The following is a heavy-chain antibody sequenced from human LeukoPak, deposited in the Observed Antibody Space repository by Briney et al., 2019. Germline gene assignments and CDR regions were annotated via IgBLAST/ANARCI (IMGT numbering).Heavy chain of an antibody. V-gene: IGHV1-46*01. CDR1: GYTFTSYY. CDR3: ARERWSRDGYKGDAAFDI. Sequence: ASVKVSCKASGYTFTSYYMHWVRQAPGQGLEWMGIINPSGGSTSYAQKFQGRVTMTRDMSTSTVYMELSSLRSEDTAVYYCARERWSRDGYKGDAAFDIWGQGTMVTVSS. D-gene: IGHD5-24*01. CDR2: INPSGGST. J-gene: IGHJ3*02.